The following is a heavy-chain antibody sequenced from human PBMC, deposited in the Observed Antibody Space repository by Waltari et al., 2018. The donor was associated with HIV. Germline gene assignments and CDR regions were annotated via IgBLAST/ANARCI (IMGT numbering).Heavy chain of an antibody. J-gene: IGHJ4*02. Sequence: QVQLVESGGGVVQPGRSRRLSCAASGFTFSSFGMHWVRQAPGKGREWVGVISKEGSSKYYADSVKGRFTISRDNSKNTLYLHMNSLRAEDTAVYYCASPFYSDSTTYYYGLDYWGQGTLVTVSS. D-gene: IGHD3-22*01. CDR2: ISKEGSSK. V-gene: IGHV3-30-3*01. CDR3: ASPFYSDSTTYYYGLDY. CDR1: GFTFSSFG.